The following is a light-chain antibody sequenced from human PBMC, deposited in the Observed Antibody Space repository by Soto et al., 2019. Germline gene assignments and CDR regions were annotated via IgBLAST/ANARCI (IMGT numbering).Light chain of an antibody. V-gene: IGKV3-11*01. CDR1: QSVSNID. J-gene: IGKJ4*02. CDR2: DAS. Sequence: IVMTQSQVTVSVSPGERATPSCRAGQSVSNIDLAWYQQKPGHAPRLLIYDASNRATRFPARFSGSGSGTDFTLTISSLEPEDIAVYYWQQRSNLLTFGGGTKVDIK. CDR3: QQRSNLLT.